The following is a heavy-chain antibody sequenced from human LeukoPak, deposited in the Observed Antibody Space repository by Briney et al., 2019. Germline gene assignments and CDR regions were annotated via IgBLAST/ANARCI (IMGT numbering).Heavy chain of an antibody. J-gene: IGHJ4*02. CDR1: GDSMNGHF. D-gene: IGHD5-24*01. Sequence: PSETLSLTCSVSGDSMNGHFWSWIRQSREKGLEWIGNVHYSLPSNFSPSLKSRVTISMDTSRSQFSLKLGTVTAADTAVYYCACYNFVGRTFDCWGQGTLVTVSS. CDR3: ACYNFVGRTFDC. CDR2: VHYSLPS. V-gene: IGHV4-59*11.